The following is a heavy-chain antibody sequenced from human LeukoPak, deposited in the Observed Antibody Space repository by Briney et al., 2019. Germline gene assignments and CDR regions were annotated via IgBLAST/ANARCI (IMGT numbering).Heavy chain of an antibody. J-gene: IGHJ4*02. CDR1: GFTFSSYW. D-gene: IGHD2-21*01. Sequence: GGSLRLSCAASGFTFSSYWMHWVRQAPGKGLVWVSRINRDGSSTSYADSVKGRFTISRDNAKNTLYLQMNSLRAEDTAVYYCARARILEYCGDDCSSYYFDYWGQGTLVTVSS. CDR3: ARARILEYCGDDCSSYYFDY. CDR2: INRDGSST. V-gene: IGHV3-74*01.